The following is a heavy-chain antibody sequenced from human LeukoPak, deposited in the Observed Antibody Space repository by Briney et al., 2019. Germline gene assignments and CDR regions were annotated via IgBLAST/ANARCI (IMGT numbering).Heavy chain of an antibody. CDR2: INPNSGGT. D-gene: IGHD5-12*01. CDR1: GYTFTGYY. Sequence: ASVKVSCKASGYTFTGYYMHWVRQAPGQGLEGMGWINPNSGGTNYAQKFQGRVTMTRHTSIRTAYIQLSRLRSDDTAVYYCAREGGGIRLRLTYYYGMDVWGQGTTVTVSS. J-gene: IGHJ6*02. CDR3: AREGGGIRLRLTYYYGMDV. V-gene: IGHV1-2*02.